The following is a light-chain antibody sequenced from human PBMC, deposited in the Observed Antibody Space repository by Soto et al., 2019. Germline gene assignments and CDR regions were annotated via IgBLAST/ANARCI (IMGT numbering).Light chain of an antibody. CDR3: QQSYSPPLT. CDR1: RDISDY. Sequence: QMTQSPASLSASVGDRVTITCRASRDISDYLNWFQHKPGRAPKLLIYAASVLHSGGPARFSGSGSESGTEYTLTISSLQPEDSATYCCQQSYSPPLTFGGGTRVEIK. CDR2: AAS. V-gene: IGKV1-39*01. J-gene: IGKJ4*01.